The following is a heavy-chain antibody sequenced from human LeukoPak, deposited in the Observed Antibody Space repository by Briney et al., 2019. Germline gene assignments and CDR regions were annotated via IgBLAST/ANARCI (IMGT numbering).Heavy chain of an antibody. J-gene: IGHJ4*02. V-gene: IGHV1-69*04. CDR3: ARDMDVGFGELVDY. CDR2: IIPTLGVA. Sequence: ASVKVSCKASGGTFTSHAISWVRQAPGQGLEWMGRIIPTLGVATYSRKLQDRVTITADRSTSTAYMELSSLRSEDTAVYYCARDMDVGFGELVDYWGQGTLVIVSS. D-gene: IGHD3-10*01. CDR1: GGTFTSHA.